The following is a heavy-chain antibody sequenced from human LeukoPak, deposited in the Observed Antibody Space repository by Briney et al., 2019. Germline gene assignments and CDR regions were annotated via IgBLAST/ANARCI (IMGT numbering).Heavy chain of an antibody. J-gene: IGHJ6*02. D-gene: IGHD6-13*01. CDR2: FDPEDGET. CDR1: GYTLTELS. V-gene: IGHV1-24*01. CDR3: ASIYSSSPYYYGMDV. Sequence: ASVKVSCKVSGYTLTELSMHWVRQAPGKGLEWMGGFDPEDGETIYAQKFQGRVTMTRNTSISTAYMELSSLRSEDTAVYYCASIYSSSPYYYGMDVWGQGTTVTVSS.